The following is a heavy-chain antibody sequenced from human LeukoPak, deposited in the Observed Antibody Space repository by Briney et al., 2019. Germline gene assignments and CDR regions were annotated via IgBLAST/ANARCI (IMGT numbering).Heavy chain of an antibody. J-gene: IGHJ5*02. CDR2: ISDSGDST. Sequence: PGGTLRLSCAASGFTFSSYGMSWVRQAPGKGLEWVSAISDSGDSTYYGDSVKGRFTISRDNSKNTLYLQMNSLRAEDTAVYYCARDLGQYYDTSDNWFDPWGQGTLVTVSS. D-gene: IGHD3-22*01. V-gene: IGHV3-23*01. CDR1: GFTFSSYG. CDR3: ARDLGQYYDTSDNWFDP.